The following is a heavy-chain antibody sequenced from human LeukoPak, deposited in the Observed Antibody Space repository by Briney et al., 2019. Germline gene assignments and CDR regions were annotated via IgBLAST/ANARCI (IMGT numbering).Heavy chain of an antibody. J-gene: IGHJ4*02. CDR1: GGSISNYY. CDR3: ARFAYCGGHCWYYFDY. CDR2: IYSSGST. V-gene: IGHV4-59*01. D-gene: IGHD2-21*02. Sequence: PSETLSLTCTVSGGSISNYYWGWIRQPPGKGLEWIGYIYSSGSTNYNPSLKSRVTILVDTSKNQFSLKLSSVTAADTAVYYCARFAYCGGHCWYYFDYWGQGSLVTVSS.